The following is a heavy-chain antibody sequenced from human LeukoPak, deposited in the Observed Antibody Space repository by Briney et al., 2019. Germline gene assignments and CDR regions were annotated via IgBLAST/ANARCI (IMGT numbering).Heavy chain of an antibody. Sequence: ASVKVSCKVSGYTLTELSMHWVRQAPGKGLEWMGGFDPEDGETIYAQKFQGRVTMTEDTSTDTAYTELSSLRSEDTAVYYCATAGYSYGYPPYFDYWGQGTLVTVSS. J-gene: IGHJ4*02. CDR1: GYTLTELS. D-gene: IGHD5-18*01. CDR3: ATAGYSYGYPPYFDY. V-gene: IGHV1-24*01. CDR2: FDPEDGET.